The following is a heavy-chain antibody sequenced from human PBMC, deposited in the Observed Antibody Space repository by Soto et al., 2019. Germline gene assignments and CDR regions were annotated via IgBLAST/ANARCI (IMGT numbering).Heavy chain of an antibody. V-gene: IGHV4-30-4*07. Sequence: SQNLSLTCGVSGASIPSGGSSWNWIRQPPGKGLEWIGYIYYSVSTNYNPSLKSRVTISVDTSKNQFSLKLSSVTAADTAVYYCARHENHHGDYDYWGQGTPVTVSS. J-gene: IGHJ4*02. CDR2: IYYSVST. CDR1: GASIPSGGSS. D-gene: IGHD4-17*01. CDR3: ARHENHHGDYDY.